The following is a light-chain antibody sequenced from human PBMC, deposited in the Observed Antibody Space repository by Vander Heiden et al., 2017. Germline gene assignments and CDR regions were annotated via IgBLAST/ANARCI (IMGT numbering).Light chain of an antibody. Sequence: EIVMTQSPATMSVSPGERATLSCRASQSGTRNLALYQQEPGQAPRLLIYGASTRATGIPGRFSGSGSGTEFTLTISSLQSEDFAVYYCQQYNNWPLYTFGQGTKLEIK. CDR3: QQYNNWPLYT. J-gene: IGKJ2*01. CDR1: QSGTRN. CDR2: GAS. V-gene: IGKV3-15*01.